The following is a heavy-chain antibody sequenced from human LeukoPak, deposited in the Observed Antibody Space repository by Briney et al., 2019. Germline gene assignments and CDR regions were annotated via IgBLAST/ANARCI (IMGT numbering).Heavy chain of an antibody. J-gene: IGHJ5*02. CDR1: GGTFSSYA. D-gene: IGHD2-15*01. CDR3: AGGIVVVVAAIPNWFDP. Sequence: SVKASCKASGGTFSSYAISWVRQAPGQGLEWMGGIIPIFGTANYAQKFQGRVTITADKSTSTAYMELSSLRSEDTAVYYCAGGIVVVVAAIPNWFDPWGQGTLVTVSS. V-gene: IGHV1-69*06. CDR2: IIPIFGTA.